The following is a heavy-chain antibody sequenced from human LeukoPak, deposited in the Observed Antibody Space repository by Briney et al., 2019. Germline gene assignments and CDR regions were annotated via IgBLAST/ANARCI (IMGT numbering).Heavy chain of an antibody. D-gene: IGHD4/OR15-4a*01. CDR2: IYYSGSA. J-gene: IGHJ4*02. V-gene: IGHV4-59*01. Sequence: PSESLSLTCTVSGGSISSYYWSWIRQPPWKGLEWIGYIYYSGSANYNPSLKSRVTISVDTSKNQFSLKLASVSAADTAVYYCARGGTQLTFPVWGQGTLVTVSS. CDR3: ARGGTQLTFPV. CDR1: GGSISSYY.